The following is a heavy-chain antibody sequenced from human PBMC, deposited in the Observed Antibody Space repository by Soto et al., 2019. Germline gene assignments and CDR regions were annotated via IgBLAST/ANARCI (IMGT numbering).Heavy chain of an antibody. J-gene: IGHJ6*02. D-gene: IGHD1-1*01. CDR2: ISYDGTNK. V-gene: IGHV3-30-3*01. Sequence: PGGSLRLSCAPSGFTFNTYGIHWVRQAPGKGLEWVAVISYDGTNKYYADFVEGRFTISRDNSKNTLYLQMNSLRAEDTAVYYCARDQWGFGPTGVPGPLRESYYYYYGMDVWGQGTTVTVSS. CDR1: GFTFNTYG. CDR3: ARDQWGFGPTGVPGPLRESYYYYYGMDV.